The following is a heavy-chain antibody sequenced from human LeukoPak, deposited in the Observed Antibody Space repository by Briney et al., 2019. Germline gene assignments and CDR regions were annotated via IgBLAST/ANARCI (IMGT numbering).Heavy chain of an antibody. Sequence: GGSLRLSCAASGFTFSSYSMNWVRQAPGKGLEWVSSISSSSSYIYYADSVKGRFTISRDNAKNSLYLQMNSLRAEDTAVYYCARDAGIAARLFDYWGQGTLVTVSS. J-gene: IGHJ4*02. CDR3: ARDAGIAARLFDY. D-gene: IGHD6-6*01. CDR2: ISSSSSYI. CDR1: GFTFSSYS. V-gene: IGHV3-21*01.